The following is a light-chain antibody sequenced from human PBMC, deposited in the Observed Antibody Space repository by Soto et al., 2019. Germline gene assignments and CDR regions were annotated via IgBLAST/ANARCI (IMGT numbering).Light chain of an antibody. CDR1: QSVLYSSNNKNY. J-gene: IGKJ1*01. CDR2: WAS. V-gene: IGKV4-1*01. CDR3: HQYYTIPRT. Sequence: DIVMTQSPDSLAVSLGERATINCKSSQSVLYSSNNKNYLAWYQQKPGQPPKLLIYWASTRESGVTDRFSGSGSGTDFTLTISSLKAEDVAVYYCHQYYTIPRTFGQGTKVEIK.